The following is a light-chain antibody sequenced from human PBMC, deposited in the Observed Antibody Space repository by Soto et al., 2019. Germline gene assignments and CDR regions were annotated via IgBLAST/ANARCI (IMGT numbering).Light chain of an antibody. V-gene: IGKV3-15*01. CDR2: DAS. J-gene: IGKJ5*01. CDR1: QSMTSN. Sequence: EIVMTQSPATLSVSLGERVTLSCRASQSMTSNLAWYQQKPGQAPRLLIYDASTRATSIPARFSGSGSGTEFTLTISSLQSEDFAIYYCHQYDDWPPITFGQGTRLEIK. CDR3: HQYDDWPPIT.